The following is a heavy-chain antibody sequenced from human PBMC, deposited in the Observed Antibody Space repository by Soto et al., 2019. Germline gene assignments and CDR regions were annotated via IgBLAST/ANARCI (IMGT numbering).Heavy chain of an antibody. CDR3: ARDGAFVAAARAWYYYYAMDV. D-gene: IGHD6-13*01. V-gene: IGHV1-69*13. CDR1: GGTFSSYA. Sequence: GASVKVSCKASGGTFSSYAISWVRQAPGQGLEWMGGIIPIFGTANYAQKLQGRVTITADESTSTAYMELSSLRSEDTAVYYCARDGAFVAAARAWYYYYAMDVWGQGTTVTVSS. CDR2: IIPIFGTA. J-gene: IGHJ6*02.